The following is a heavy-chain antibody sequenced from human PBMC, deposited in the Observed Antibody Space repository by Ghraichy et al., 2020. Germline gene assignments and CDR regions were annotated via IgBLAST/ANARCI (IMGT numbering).Heavy chain of an antibody. CDR2: ISYDRSNK. J-gene: IGHJ6*02. D-gene: IGHD1-14*01. CDR3: AKVNRREPHYYYYGMDV. CDR1: GFTFSSYG. V-gene: IGHV3-30*18. Sequence: GESLNISCAASGFTFSSYGMNWVRQAPGKGLEWVAVISYDRSNKYYADSVKGRFTISRDNAKNTLYLQMNSLRAEDTAVYYCAKVNRREPHYYYYGMDVWGQGTTVTVSS.